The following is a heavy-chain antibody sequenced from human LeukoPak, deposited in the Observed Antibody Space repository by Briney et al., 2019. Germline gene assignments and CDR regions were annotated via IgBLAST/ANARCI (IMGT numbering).Heavy chain of an antibody. Sequence: ASVKVSCKASGYTFTSYGISWVRQAPGQGLEWMGWINPNSGGTNYAQKFQGRVTMTRDTSISTAYMELSRLRSDDTAVYYCARGDLPHYYDSSGHFDYWGQGTLVTVSS. CDR1: GYTFTSYG. V-gene: IGHV1-2*02. CDR3: ARGDLPHYYDSSGHFDY. D-gene: IGHD3-22*01. CDR2: INPNSGGT. J-gene: IGHJ4*02.